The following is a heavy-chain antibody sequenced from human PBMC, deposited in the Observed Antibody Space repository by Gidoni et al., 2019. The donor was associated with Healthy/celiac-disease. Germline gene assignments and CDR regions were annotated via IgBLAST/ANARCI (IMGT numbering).Heavy chain of an antibody. J-gene: IGHJ4*02. CDR3: ARDAEPYYDSSGYYPYYFDY. D-gene: IGHD3-22*01. Sequence: EVRLVESGGGLVNPGGSLRLSCAASGFTFSSCSMTWVRQAPGKGVEGVASMSSSSSYINYADSVKGRFTISRDNAKNSLYLQMNSLRAEDTGVYYCARDAEPYYDSSGYYPYYFDYWGQGTLVTVSS. CDR2: MSSSSSYI. CDR1: GFTFSSCS. V-gene: IGHV3-21*01.